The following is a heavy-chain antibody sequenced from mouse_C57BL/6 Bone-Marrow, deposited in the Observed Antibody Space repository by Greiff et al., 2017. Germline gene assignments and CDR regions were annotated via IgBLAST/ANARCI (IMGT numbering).Heavy chain of an antibody. Sequence: DVMLVESGGDLVKPGGSLKLSCAASGFTFSSYGMSWVRQTPDKRLEWVATISSGGSYTYYTDSVKGRFTISRDNAKNTLYLQMSSLKSEDTAMYYCARHTLYYFDYGVQGTTLTVTA. CDR2: ISSGGSYT. CDR3: ARHTLYYFDY. J-gene: IGHJ2*01. D-gene: IGHD5-1-1*01. CDR1: GFTFSSYG. V-gene: IGHV5-6*02.